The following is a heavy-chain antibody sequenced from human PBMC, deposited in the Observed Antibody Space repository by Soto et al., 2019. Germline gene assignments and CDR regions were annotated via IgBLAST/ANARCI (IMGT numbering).Heavy chain of an antibody. Sequence: GESLKISCNGSGYIFTNNWIGWVRQMPGKGLEWMGIIYPDDSDTRYSPSFQGQVTISADKSISTAYLQWRSLKASDTAMYYCARGHSSLADDAFDIWGQGTMVTV. J-gene: IGHJ3*02. V-gene: IGHV5-51*01. CDR1: GYIFTNNW. CDR3: ARGHSSLADDAFDI. CDR2: IYPDDSDT. D-gene: IGHD3-22*01.